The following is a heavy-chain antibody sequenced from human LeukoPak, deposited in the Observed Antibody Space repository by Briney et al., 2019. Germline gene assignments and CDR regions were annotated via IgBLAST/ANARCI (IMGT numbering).Heavy chain of an antibody. CDR1: GYTFTSYD. Sequence: ASVKVSCKASGYTFTSYDINWVRQATGQGLEWMGWMNPNSGNTGYAQKFQGRVTMTRNTSISTAYMELSSLRSEDTAVYYCARGGGGVVVIPNDAFDIWGQGTMVTASS. CDR2: MNPNSGNT. CDR3: ARGGGGVVVIPNDAFDI. V-gene: IGHV1-8*01. J-gene: IGHJ3*02. D-gene: IGHD3-22*01.